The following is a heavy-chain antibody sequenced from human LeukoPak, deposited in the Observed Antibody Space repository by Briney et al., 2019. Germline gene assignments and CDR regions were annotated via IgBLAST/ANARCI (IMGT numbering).Heavy chain of an antibody. CDR1: GFTFSSYA. D-gene: IGHD2-21*02. Sequence: GRSLRLSCAASGFTFSSYAMHWVRQAPGKGLEWVAVISYDGSNKYYADSVKGRFTISRDNSKNTLYLQMNSLRAEDTAVYYCARDRLAYCGGDCYPGDYWGQGTLVTVSS. V-gene: IGHV3-30*01. J-gene: IGHJ4*02. CDR3: ARDRLAYCGGDCYPGDY. CDR2: ISYDGSNK.